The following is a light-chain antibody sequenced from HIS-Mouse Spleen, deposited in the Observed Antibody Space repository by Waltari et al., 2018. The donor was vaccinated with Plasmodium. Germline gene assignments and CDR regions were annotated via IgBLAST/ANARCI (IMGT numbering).Light chain of an antibody. CDR1: RRDVGGSNY. Sequence: QSALTQPASVSGSPGQSITISCTGPRRDVGGSNYVSWYQQHPGKAPKLMIYEVSNRPSGVSNRFSGSKSGNTASLTISGLQAEDEADYYCSSYTSSSTLVFGTGTKVTVL. J-gene: IGLJ1*01. CDR3: SSYTSSSTLV. CDR2: EVS. V-gene: IGLV2-14*01.